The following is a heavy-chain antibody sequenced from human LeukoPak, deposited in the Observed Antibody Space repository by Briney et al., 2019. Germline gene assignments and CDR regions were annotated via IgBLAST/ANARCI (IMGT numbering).Heavy chain of an antibody. Sequence: GGSLRLSCAASGFTFSSYAMSWVRQAPGKGLEWVSAISGSGGSTYYADSVKGRFTISRDNSKNTLYLQMNSLRAEDTAVYYCAKDGYSSSWYTGGALDIWGQGTMVTVSS. CDR1: GFTFSSYA. D-gene: IGHD6-13*01. CDR2: ISGSGGST. CDR3: AKDGYSSSWYTGGALDI. J-gene: IGHJ3*02. V-gene: IGHV3-23*01.